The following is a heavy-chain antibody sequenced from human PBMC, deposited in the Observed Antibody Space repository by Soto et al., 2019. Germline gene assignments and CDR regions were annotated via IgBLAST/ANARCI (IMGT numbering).Heavy chain of an antibody. V-gene: IGHV3-23*01. J-gene: IGHJ4*02. Sequence: EVQLLESGGGLVQPGGSLRLSCVASGFTLSSYFMTWVRQALGKGLEWVSAISNSGGSTYYADSVKGRFTISRDNSKNTLYLQMNSLRAEDTAVYFCAKDLEKWLVQLGGLDSWGQGTLVTVSS. CDR1: GFTLSSYF. CDR3: AKDLEKWLVQLGGLDS. CDR2: ISNSGGST. D-gene: IGHD6-19*01.